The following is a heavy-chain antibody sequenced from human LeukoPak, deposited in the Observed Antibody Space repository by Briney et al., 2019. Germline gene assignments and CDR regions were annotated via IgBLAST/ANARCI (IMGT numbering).Heavy chain of an antibody. CDR3: ARQTGSGLFILP. CDR1: GGSISSYY. Sequence: PSETLSLTCTVSGGSISSYYWNWIRQPPGKGLEWIGYMSYSGTTNYNTSPKSRVTISIDTSKSQFSLKLNSVTAADTAVYYCARQTGSGLFILPGGQGTLVTVSS. V-gene: IGHV4-59*01. J-gene: IGHJ4*02. D-gene: IGHD3/OR15-3a*01. CDR2: MSYSGTT.